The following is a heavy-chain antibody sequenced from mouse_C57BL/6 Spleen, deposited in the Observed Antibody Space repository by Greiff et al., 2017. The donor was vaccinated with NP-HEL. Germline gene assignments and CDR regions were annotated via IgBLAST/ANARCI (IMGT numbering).Heavy chain of an antibody. Sequence: QVHVKQSGAELVRPGASVTLSCKASGYTFTDYEMHWVKQTPVHGLEWIGAIDPETGGTAYNQKFKGKAILTADKSSSTAYMELRSLTSEDSAVYYCTRRERDGYYLYYFDYWGQGTTLTVSS. CDR3: TRRERDGYYLYYFDY. CDR1: GYTFTDYE. CDR2: IDPETGGT. V-gene: IGHV1-15*01. D-gene: IGHD2-3*01. J-gene: IGHJ2*01.